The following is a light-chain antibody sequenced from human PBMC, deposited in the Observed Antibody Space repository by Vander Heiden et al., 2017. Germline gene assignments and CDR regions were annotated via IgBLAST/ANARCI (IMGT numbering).Light chain of an antibody. Sequence: IRITQSPSSLSASTVDRVTITCRASQGISSYLAWYQQRPGKAPKLLIYAASTLQSGVPSRFSGSGSGTDFTLTISCLQSEDFATYYCQQYYSYPRTFGQGTKVEIK. CDR1: QGISSY. CDR3: QQYYSYPRT. J-gene: IGKJ1*01. V-gene: IGKV1-8*01. CDR2: AAS.